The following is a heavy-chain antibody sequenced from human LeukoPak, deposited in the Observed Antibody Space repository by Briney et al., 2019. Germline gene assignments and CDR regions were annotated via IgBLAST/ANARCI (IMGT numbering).Heavy chain of an antibody. D-gene: IGHD3-10*01. CDR2: IWYDGNNK. J-gene: IGHJ4*02. CDR1: GFTFSDYT. CDR3: ARDHYYYYDSTTGEGGFDY. V-gene: IGHV3-33*08. Sequence: GGSLRLSCAASGFTFSDYTMHWVRQAPGKGLEWVAIIWYDGNNKYYADSVKGRFTISRDNSKNTLYLQMNSLRAEDTAVYYCARDHYYYYDSTTGEGGFDYWGQGTLVTVSS.